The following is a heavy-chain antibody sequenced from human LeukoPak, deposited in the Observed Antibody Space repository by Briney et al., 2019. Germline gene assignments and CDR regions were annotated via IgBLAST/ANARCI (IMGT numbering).Heavy chain of an antibody. CDR2: IRYDGIRE. CDR1: GFSFTTYG. J-gene: IGHJ4*02. Sequence: PGGSLRLSCAASGFSFTTYGMHWVRQAPGKGLEWLAFIRYDGIREHYADSVRGRFTISRDISKNTLYLQMNSLRPEDTAVYYCAKENGGSYRCVEKWGQGTLVTVSS. CDR3: AKENGGSYRCVEK. V-gene: IGHV3-30*02. D-gene: IGHD6-25*01.